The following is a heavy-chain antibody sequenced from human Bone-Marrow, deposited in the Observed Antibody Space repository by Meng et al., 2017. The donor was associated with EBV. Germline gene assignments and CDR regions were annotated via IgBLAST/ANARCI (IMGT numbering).Heavy chain of an antibody. V-gene: IGHV3-74*01. CDR1: GFTFSSYW. J-gene: IGHJ4*02. D-gene: IGHD6-6*01. CDR3: SRDLVGSDDD. Sequence: EVQLVESGGGLVQPGGSLRLSCAASGFTFSSYWMHWVRQAPGKGLVWVSRTNEDGRITNYADSVKGRFTISRDNTKNTLYLQMNNLRAEDTAVYFCSRDLVGSDDDWGQGTLVTVSS. CDR2: TNEDGRIT.